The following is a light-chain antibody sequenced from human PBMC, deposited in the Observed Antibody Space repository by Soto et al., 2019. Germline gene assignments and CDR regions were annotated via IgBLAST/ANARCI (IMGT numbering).Light chain of an antibody. CDR2: EVS. CDR3: SSYTTSGTLV. V-gene: IGLV2-14*01. J-gene: IGLJ2*01. CDR1: SSDVGAYNY. Sequence: QSALTQPASVSGSPGQSITISCTGPSSDVGAYNYVSWYQQHPDKAPKLIIYEVSNRPSGVSNRFSGSKSGNTASLTIAGLQPEEEADYYCSSYTTSGTLVFGGGTKLTVL.